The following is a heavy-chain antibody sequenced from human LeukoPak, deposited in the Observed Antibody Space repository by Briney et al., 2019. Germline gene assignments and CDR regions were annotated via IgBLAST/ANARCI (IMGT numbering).Heavy chain of an antibody. Sequence: GGSLRLSCAASGFTFSSYSMNWVRQAPGKGLEWVSSISSSSSYIYYADSVKGRFTISRDNAKNSLYLQMNSLRAEDTAVYYCARGLGQYYYDSSGYKPTNYWGQGTLVTVSS. CDR3: ARGLGQYYYDSSGYKPTNY. J-gene: IGHJ4*02. D-gene: IGHD3-22*01. CDR2: ISSSSSYI. V-gene: IGHV3-21*01. CDR1: GFTFSSYS.